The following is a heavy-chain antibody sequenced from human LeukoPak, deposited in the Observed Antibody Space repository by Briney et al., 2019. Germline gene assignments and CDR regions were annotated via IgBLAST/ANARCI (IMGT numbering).Heavy chain of an antibody. CDR1: GFTYDTYW. J-gene: IGHJ2*01. Sequence: GGSLRLSCAASGFTYDTYWMHWVRQAPGKGLVWVSRINSDGSSTSHADSEKGRFTISRDNAKNTLYLQMNSLRVEDTAVYYCAREGGYCSVTSCYTLGYFDLWGRGTLVTVSS. CDR2: INSDGSST. D-gene: IGHD2-2*02. CDR3: AREGGYCSVTSCYTLGYFDL. V-gene: IGHV3-74*01.